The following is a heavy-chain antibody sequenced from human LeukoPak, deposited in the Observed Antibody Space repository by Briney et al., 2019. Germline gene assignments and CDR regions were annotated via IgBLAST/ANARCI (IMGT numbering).Heavy chain of an antibody. CDR2: IIRGLGIS. V-gene: IGHV1-69*04. Sequence: SVKVSCKASGGTFSSYAINWVRQAPGQGLEWMGRIIRGLGISNYAQKFQGRVRIPADKSTSTTYMELSSLRSEDTAVYYCASARQRHCTNGVCPSLTDSWGQGTLVTVSS. CDR3: ASARQRHCTNGVCPSLTDS. J-gene: IGHJ4*02. D-gene: IGHD2-8*01. CDR1: GGTFSSYA.